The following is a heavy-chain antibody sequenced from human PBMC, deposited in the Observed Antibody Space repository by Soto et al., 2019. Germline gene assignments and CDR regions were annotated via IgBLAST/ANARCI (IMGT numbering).Heavy chain of an antibody. Sequence: GGSLRLSCVASGFPFTSYSMNWVRQAPGKGLEWVAYISSSGSTIYYADSMKGRVTISRDSAENSVILQMHSLRVDDTAVYYCARDHYGDYVVDSWGQGTLVTVSS. CDR1: GFPFTSYS. J-gene: IGHJ4*02. D-gene: IGHD4-17*01. CDR2: ISSSGSTI. V-gene: IGHV3-48*01. CDR3: ARDHYGDYVVDS.